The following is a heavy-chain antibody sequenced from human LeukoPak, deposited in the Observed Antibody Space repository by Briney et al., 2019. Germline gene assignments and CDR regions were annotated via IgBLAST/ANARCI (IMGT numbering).Heavy chain of an antibody. Sequence: GGSLRLSCAASGFTFSSYAMSWVRQAPGKGLEWVSAITGSGGRTYYADSVKGRFTISRDNSKNTLYLQMNSLRAEDTAIYYCAKEYTGTFSPFPSYFDNWGQGTLVTVSS. CDR1: GFTFSSYA. V-gene: IGHV3-23*01. J-gene: IGHJ4*02. D-gene: IGHD1-26*01. CDR3: AKEYTGTFSPFPSYFDN. CDR2: ITGSGGRT.